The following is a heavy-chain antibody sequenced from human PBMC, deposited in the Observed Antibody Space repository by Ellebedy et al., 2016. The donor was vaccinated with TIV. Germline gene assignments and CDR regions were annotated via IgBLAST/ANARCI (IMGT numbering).Heavy chain of an antibody. Sequence: GESLKISCAASGFAFSSFAMNWIRQAPGKGLEWVSSITSSSSYIYYADSVKGRFTISRDKAKNSLYLQMNSLRAEDTAVYYCASILGKDWYFDLWGRGTLVTVSS. CDR3: ASILGKDWYFDL. D-gene: IGHD3-3*02. J-gene: IGHJ2*01. V-gene: IGHV3-21*01. CDR2: ITSSSSYI. CDR1: GFAFSSFA.